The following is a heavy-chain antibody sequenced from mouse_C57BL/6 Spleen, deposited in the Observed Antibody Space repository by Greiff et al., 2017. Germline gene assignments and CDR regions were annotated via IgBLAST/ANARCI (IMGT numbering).Heavy chain of an antibody. CDR2: IYPSDSET. J-gene: IGHJ2*01. V-gene: IGHV1-61*01. D-gene: IGHD2-3*01. Sequence: VQLQQPGAELVRPGSSVKLSCKASGYTFTSYWMDWVKQRPGQGLEWIGNIYPSDSETHYNQKFKDKATLTVDKSSSTAYMQLSSLTSEDSAVYYCARWGGYYPYYCDYWGQGTTLTVSS. CDR1: GYTFTSYW. CDR3: ARWGGYYPYYCDY.